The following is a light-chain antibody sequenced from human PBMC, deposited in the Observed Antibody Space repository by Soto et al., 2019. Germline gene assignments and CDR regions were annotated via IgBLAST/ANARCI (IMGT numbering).Light chain of an antibody. CDR3: QQYDSLPRT. Sequence: EIVLTQSPGTLSLSPGERATLSCRASQSLSSSYLAWYQQKPGQAPRLLIYGASSRSTGIPDRFSGSGSGTEFTLTISRLEPEDFSVYYCQQYDSLPRTFGQGTKVEIK. CDR1: QSLSSSY. CDR2: GAS. V-gene: IGKV3-20*01. J-gene: IGKJ1*01.